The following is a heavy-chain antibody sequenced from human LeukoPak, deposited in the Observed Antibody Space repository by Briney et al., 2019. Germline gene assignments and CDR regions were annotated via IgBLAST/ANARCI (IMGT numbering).Heavy chain of an antibody. CDR1: GYTFTGYC. CDR2: INPNSGGT. V-gene: IGHV1-2*02. CDR3: ARASGPNYFDY. J-gene: IGHJ4*02. Sequence: ASVKVSCKASGYTFTGYCMHWVRQAPGQGLEWMGWINPNSGGTNYAQKFQGRVTMTRDTSISTAYMELSRLRPDDTAVYYCARASGPNYFDYWGQGTLVTVSS.